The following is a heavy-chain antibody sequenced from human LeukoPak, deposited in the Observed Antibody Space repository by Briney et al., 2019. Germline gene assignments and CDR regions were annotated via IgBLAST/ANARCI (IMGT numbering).Heavy chain of an antibody. V-gene: IGHV4-59*01. CDR3: ARGAFTEWWGLHYYYYMDV. CDR2: IYYSGST. CDR1: GGSISSYY. J-gene: IGHJ6*03. D-gene: IGHD2-21*02. Sequence: KPSETLSLTCTVSGGSISSYYWSWIRQPPGKGLEWIGYIYYSGSTNYNPSLKSRVTISVDTSKNQFSLKLSSVTAADTAVYYCARGAFTEWWGLHYYYYMDVWGKGTTVTVSS.